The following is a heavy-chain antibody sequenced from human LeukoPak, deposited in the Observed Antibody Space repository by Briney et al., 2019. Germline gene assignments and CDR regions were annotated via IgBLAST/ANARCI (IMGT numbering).Heavy chain of an antibody. V-gene: IGHV3-21*01. CDR1: GFTFSSYS. J-gene: IGHJ6*03. CDR3: ARDSPPDIVVVPAALTMDV. Sequence: GGSLRLSCAASGFTFSSYSMNWVRQAPGKGLEWVSSISSSRSYIYYADSVKGRFTISRDNAKNSLYLQMNSLRAEDTAVYYCARDSPPDIVVVPAALTMDVWGKGTTVTVSS. D-gene: IGHD2-2*01. CDR2: ISSSRSYI.